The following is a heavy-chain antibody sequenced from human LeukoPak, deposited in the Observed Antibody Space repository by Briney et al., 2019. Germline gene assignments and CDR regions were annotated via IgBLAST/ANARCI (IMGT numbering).Heavy chain of an antibody. CDR2: IIPIFGTA. V-gene: IGHV1-69*01. CDR3: ARGRGYCSGGSCYSRWFDP. J-gene: IGHJ5*02. Sequence: SVKVSCKASGGTFSSYAISWVRQAPGPGLEWMGGIIPIFGTANYAQKFQGRVTITADESTSTAYMELSSLRSEDTAVYYCARGRGYCSGGSCYSRWFDPWGQGTLVTVSS. CDR1: GGTFSSYA. D-gene: IGHD2-15*01.